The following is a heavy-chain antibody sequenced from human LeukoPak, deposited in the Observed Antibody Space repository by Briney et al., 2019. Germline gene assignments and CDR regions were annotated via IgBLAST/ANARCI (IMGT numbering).Heavy chain of an antibody. CDR1: GGSIRSTNYY. D-gene: IGHD6-13*01. J-gene: IGHJ6*03. CDR3: ARGGRYMSASWYRSVYYYMDV. Sequence: SETLSLTCTVSGGSIRSTNYYWGWIRQPPGKGLEWIGSIYSGSTYYNPSLRSRVTMSVDTSKNQFSLKLRSVTAADTAVYFCARGGRYMSASWYRSVYYYMDVWGKGTTVTVSS. V-gene: IGHV4-39*07. CDR2: IYSGST.